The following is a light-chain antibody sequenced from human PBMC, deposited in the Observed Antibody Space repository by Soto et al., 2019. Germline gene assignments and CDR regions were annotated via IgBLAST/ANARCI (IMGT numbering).Light chain of an antibody. CDR2: GAS. CDR3: QQYGSSPFT. CDR1: QSVSSSY. J-gene: IGKJ3*01. Sequence: EIVVTQSPGTLSLSPGERATLSCRASQSVSSSYLAWYQQKPRQAPRRLIYGASGRATGIPDRFSGSGSGTDFTLTISRLEPEDFAVYYCQQYGSSPFTFGPGTKVDLK. V-gene: IGKV3-20*01.